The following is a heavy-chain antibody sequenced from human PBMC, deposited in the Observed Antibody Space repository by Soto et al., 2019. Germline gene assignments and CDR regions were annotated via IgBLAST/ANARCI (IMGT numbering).Heavy chain of an antibody. CDR3: AREGTDYGEYNY. D-gene: IGHD4-17*01. J-gene: IGHJ4*02. CDR1: AYPFTSFY. V-gene: IGHV1-46*01. CDR2: INPSGGST. Sequence: QVQLVQSGAEVKKPGASVKISCKASAYPFTSFYIHWVRQAPGQGLEWMGMINPSGGSTTYAQKFQSSVTLTRDTSTNTVYTELTGLKYDDPAMYFCAREGTDYGEYNYWGQGTLVTVSS.